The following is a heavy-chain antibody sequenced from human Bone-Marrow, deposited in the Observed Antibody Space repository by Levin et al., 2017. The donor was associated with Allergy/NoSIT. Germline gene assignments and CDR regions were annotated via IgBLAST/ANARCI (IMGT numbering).Heavy chain of an antibody. J-gene: IGHJ4*02. CDR2: INPNGGRT. D-gene: IGHD3-10*01. CDR3: TRTLGDYGPGSHSDY. V-gene: IGHV1-46*03. Sequence: PRASVKVSCKASGYTFTSYYMHWVRQAPGQGLEWMGIINPNGGRTTYAQKFQGRVTMTRDTSTSTVYMEMSSLRSEDTAVYYCTRTLGDYGPGSHSDYWGQGTQVTVSS. CDR1: GYTFTSYY.